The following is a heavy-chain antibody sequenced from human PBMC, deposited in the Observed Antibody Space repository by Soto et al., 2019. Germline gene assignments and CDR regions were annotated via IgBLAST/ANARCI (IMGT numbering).Heavy chain of an antibody. D-gene: IGHD3-10*01. CDR3: ARIGGWFGELYFDY. Sequence: GGSLRLSCAASGFTFSSYWMSWVRQAPGKGLEWVANIKQDGSEKYYVDSVKGRFTISRDNAKNSLYLQMNSLRAEDTAVYYCARIGGWFGELYFDYWGQGTLVTVSS. V-gene: IGHV3-7*03. CDR2: IKQDGSEK. J-gene: IGHJ4*02. CDR1: GFTFSSYW.